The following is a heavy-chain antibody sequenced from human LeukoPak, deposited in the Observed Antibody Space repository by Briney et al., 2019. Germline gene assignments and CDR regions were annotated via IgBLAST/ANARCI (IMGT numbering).Heavy chain of an antibody. CDR1: GGSISSGGYS. D-gene: IGHD3-10*01. J-gene: IGHJ4*02. Sequence: SETLSLTCAVSGGSISSGGYSWSWLRQPPGKGLEWIGYIYHSGSTYYNPSLKSRVTISVDRSKNQFSLKLSSVTAADTAVYYCARDLGDYYGSGSPYPLYWGQGTLVTVSS. CDR3: ARDLGDYYGSGSPYPLY. CDR2: IYHSGST. V-gene: IGHV4-30-2*01.